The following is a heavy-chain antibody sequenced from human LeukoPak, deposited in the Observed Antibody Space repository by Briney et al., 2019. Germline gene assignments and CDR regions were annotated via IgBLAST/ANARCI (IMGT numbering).Heavy chain of an antibody. CDR3: ARLEVALIDY. D-gene: IGHD4/OR15-4a*01. J-gene: IGHJ4*02. Sequence: SETLSLTCTVSGGSISSSSYYWGWIRQPPGKGLEWIGSIYYSGSTYYNPSPKSRVTISVDTSKNQFSLKLSSVTAADTAVYYCARLEVALIDYWGQGTLVTVSS. CDR1: GGSISSSSYY. V-gene: IGHV4-39*01. CDR2: IYYSGST.